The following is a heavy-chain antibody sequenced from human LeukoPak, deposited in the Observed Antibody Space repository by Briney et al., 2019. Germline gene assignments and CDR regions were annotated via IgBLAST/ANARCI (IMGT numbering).Heavy chain of an antibody. CDR3: ARETYGSGNLDP. CDR2: IYYSGST. J-gene: IGHJ5*02. Sequence: SQTLSLTCTVSGGSISSGGYYWSWIRQHPGKGLEWIGYIYYSGSTYYNPSLKSRVTISVDTSKNQLSLILTSVTAADTAVYYCARETYGSGNLDPWGQGTLVTVSS. CDR1: GGSISSGGYY. V-gene: IGHV4-31*03. D-gene: IGHD3-10*01.